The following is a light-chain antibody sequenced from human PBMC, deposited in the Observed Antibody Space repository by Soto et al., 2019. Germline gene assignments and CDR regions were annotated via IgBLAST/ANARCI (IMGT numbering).Light chain of an antibody. V-gene: IGLV1-40*01. CDR1: SSNIGAGYD. CDR3: QSYDNSLSAYV. Sequence: QSVLTQPPSVSGAPGQRVPISCTGSSSNIGAGYDVHWYQQLPGTAPKLLIYDNRNRPSGVSDRFSASKSGTSASLAITGLQADDEADYFCQSYDNSLSAYVFGTGTKVTVL. CDR2: DNR. J-gene: IGLJ1*01.